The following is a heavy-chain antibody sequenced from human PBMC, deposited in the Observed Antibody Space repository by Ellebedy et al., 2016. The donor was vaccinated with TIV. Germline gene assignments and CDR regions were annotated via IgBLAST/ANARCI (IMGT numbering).Heavy chain of an antibody. V-gene: IGHV1-18*01. Sequence: ASVKVSXXASGGTFSSYAISWVRQAPGQGLEWMGWISAYNGNTNYAQKLQGRVTMTTDTSTSTAYMELSSLRSEDTAVYYCARVATTVITNHYYYGMDVWGQGTTVTVSS. CDR3: ARVATTVITNHYYYGMDV. CDR2: ISAYNGNT. D-gene: IGHD4-17*01. CDR1: GGTFSSYA. J-gene: IGHJ6*02.